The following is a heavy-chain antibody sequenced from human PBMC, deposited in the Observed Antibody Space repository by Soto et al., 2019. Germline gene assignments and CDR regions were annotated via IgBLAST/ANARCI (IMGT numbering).Heavy chain of an antibody. CDR3: AKGDIADRKVQYYYYGMDV. CDR1: GFTFSSYA. J-gene: IGHJ6*02. V-gene: IGHV3-23*01. D-gene: IGHD6-13*01. CDR2: ISGSGGST. Sequence: GGSLRLSCAASGFTFSSYAMSWVRQAPGKGLEWVSAISGSGGSTYYADSVKGRFTISRDNSKNTLYLQMNSLRAEDTAVYYCAKGDIADRKVQYYYYGMDVWGQAITVTVS.